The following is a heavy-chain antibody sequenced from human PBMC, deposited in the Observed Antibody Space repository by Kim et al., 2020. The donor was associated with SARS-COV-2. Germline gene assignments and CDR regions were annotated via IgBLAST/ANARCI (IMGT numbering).Heavy chain of an antibody. CDR3: ARAGYDYVWGSYRDYFYYYGMDG. Sequence: GGSLRLSCAASGFTFSDYYMSWIRQAPGKGLEWVSYISISSSYTNYADSLKGRFTISRDNAKNSLYRQMNSLRAEDTAVHYCARAGYDYVWGSYRDYFYYYGMDGWGQGTTVTVSS. D-gene: IGHD3-16*02. CDR2: ISISSSYT. V-gene: IGHV3-11*05. J-gene: IGHJ6*02. CDR1: GFTFSDYY.